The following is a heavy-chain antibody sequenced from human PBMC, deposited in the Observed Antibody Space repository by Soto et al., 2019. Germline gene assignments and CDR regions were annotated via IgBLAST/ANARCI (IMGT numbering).Heavy chain of an antibody. CDR1: GFPFSSYA. D-gene: IGHD4-17*01. J-gene: IGHJ6*02. CDR3: ASSPTVSYYYYGMDV. V-gene: IGHV3-30-3*01. CDR2: ISYDGSNK. Sequence: GGSLRLSCAASGFPFSSYAMHWVRQAPGKGLDWLAVISYDGSNKYYADFVKGRFTISRDKSKNTLYLQMNSQRAEDTAVYYCASSPTVSYYYYGMDVWGQGTTVTVSS.